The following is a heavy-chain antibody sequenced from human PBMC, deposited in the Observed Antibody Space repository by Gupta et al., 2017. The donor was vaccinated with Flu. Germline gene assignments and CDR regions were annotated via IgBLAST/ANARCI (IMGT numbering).Heavy chain of an antibody. Sequence: QVQLVQSGAEVKKPGASVKVSCKASGYTFISYEIHWVRQAPGQGLDWMGVINPSGGTTGYAQKFQGRDTLTRDTSTSTVYMELSSLRSEDTAMYYCARGGSCGGDCYYFDDWGQGTLVIVSS. CDR2: INPSGGTT. V-gene: IGHV1-46*01. CDR1: GYTFISYE. J-gene: IGHJ4*02. CDR3: ARGGSCGGDCYYFDD. D-gene: IGHD2-21*01.